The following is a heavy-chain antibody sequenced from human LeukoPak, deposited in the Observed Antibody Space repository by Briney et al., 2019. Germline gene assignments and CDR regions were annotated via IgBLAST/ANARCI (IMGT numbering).Heavy chain of an antibody. Sequence: ASVKVSCKASGYTFTSYGISWVRQAPGQGLEWMGWISAYNGNTNYAQKLQGRVTMTTDTSTSTAYIELRSLRSDDTAVYYCARARAPPSISWFDPWGQGTLVTVSS. D-gene: IGHD3-3*01. V-gene: IGHV1-18*01. CDR3: ARARAPPSISWFDP. CDR1: GYTFTSYG. J-gene: IGHJ5*02. CDR2: ISAYNGNT.